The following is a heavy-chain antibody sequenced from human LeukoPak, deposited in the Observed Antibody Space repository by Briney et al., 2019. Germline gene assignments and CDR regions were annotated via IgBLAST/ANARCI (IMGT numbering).Heavy chain of an antibody. Sequence: ASVKVSCKASGYTFTSYGISWGRQAPGQGLEWMGWISAYNGNTNYAQKLQGRVTMTTDTSTSTAYMELRSLRSDDTAVYYCARDIRASWSYQNWFYLWGQGTLVTVSS. CDR1: GYTFTSYG. J-gene: IGHJ5*02. D-gene: IGHD1-26*01. CDR3: ARDIRASWSYQNWFYL. CDR2: ISAYNGNT. V-gene: IGHV1-18*04.